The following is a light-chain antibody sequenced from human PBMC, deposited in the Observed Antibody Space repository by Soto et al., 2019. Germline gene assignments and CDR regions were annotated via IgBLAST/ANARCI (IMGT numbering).Light chain of an antibody. J-gene: IGLJ2*01. CDR3: CSYAGSYTLI. CDR1: SSDVGGYGY. V-gene: IGLV2-11*01. CDR2: DVT. Sequence: QSALTQPRSVSGSPGQSVTISCTGNSSDVGGYGYVSWYQQHPGKAPKVMIYDVTKRPSGVPDRFSGSKSGNTASLTISGLQTEDEADYYCCSYAGSYTLIFGGGTKLTVL.